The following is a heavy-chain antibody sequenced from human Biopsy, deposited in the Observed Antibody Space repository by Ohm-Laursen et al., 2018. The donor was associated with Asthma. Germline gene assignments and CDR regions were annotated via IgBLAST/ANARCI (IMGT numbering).Heavy chain of an antibody. Sequence: ATVKISCKSSGYTFSSFGISWVRQAPGQGLDWMGWISVYNGDTDYAQKLQGRVTMTTDTSTSTAYMELRSLRSDDTAVYYCARHRGYCTGGSCYPDFDYWGQGTLVTVSS. CDR2: ISVYNGDT. V-gene: IGHV1-18*01. J-gene: IGHJ4*02. CDR1: GYTFSSFG. D-gene: IGHD2-15*01. CDR3: ARHRGYCTGGSCYPDFDY.